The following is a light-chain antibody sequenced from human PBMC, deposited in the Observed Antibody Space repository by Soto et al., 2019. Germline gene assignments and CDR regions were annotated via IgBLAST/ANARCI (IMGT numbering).Light chain of an antibody. CDR3: QQFNNYPLT. V-gene: IGKV1D-13*01. CDR1: QGISSA. Sequence: IQLTQSPSSLSASVGDRVTITCRTSQGISSALAWFQQKPGTAPKALIYDASSLESGAPSRFSGTGSGTDCTLTISSLQPEDFATYECQQFNNYPLTFGGGTKVEI. J-gene: IGKJ4*01. CDR2: DAS.